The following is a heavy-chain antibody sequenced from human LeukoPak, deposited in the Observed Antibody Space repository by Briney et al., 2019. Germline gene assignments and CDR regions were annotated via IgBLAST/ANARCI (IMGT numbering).Heavy chain of an antibody. CDR3: GRSGRYRPSDL. V-gene: IGHV3-72*01. J-gene: IGHJ5*02. CDR1: GFILSDHY. CDR2: TRNKANSYTT. Sequence: GGSLRLSCAASGFILSDHYIDWVRQAPGKGLEWVGRTRNKANSYTTEYAASVKGRFTISRDDPKNLLYLQKNSLKSEDTAVYYCGRSGRYRPSDLWGQGTLVTVSS. D-gene: IGHD1-26*01.